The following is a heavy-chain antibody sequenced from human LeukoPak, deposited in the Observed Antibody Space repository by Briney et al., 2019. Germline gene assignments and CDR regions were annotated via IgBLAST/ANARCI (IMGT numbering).Heavy chain of an antibody. D-gene: IGHD2-21*02. CDR1: GYTLTELS. Sequence: ASVKVSCKVSGYTLTELSMHWVRQAPGKGLEWMGGFDPEDGETIYAQKFQGRVTMTTDTSTSTVYMELRSLRSDDTATYYCARAGGYYSRRGTDYMDVWGKGTTVTVSS. CDR3: ARAGGYYSRRGTDYMDV. CDR2: FDPEDGET. J-gene: IGHJ6*03. V-gene: IGHV1-24*01.